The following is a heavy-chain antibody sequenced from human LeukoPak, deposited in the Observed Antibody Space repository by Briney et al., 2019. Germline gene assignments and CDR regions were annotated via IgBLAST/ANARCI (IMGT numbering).Heavy chain of an antibody. CDR2: INEDGSST. J-gene: IGHJ2*01. CDR1: GFTFSSYW. V-gene: IGHV3-74*01. Sequence: GGSLRLSCAASGFTFSSYWMHWVRQAPGKGLVWVSRINEDGSSTNYAGSVKGRFTISRDNAKNTLYLQMNSLRAEDTAVYYCASALYFDLWGRGTLVTVSS. D-gene: IGHD2-2*01. CDR3: ASALYFDL.